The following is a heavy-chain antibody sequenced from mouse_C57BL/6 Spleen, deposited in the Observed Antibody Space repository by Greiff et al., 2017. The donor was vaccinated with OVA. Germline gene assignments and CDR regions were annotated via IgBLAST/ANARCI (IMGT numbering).Heavy chain of an antibody. D-gene: IGHD2-5*01. CDR1: GYTFTDHT. Sequence: VKLVESDAELVKPGASVKISCKVSGYTFTDHTIHWMKQRPEQGLEWIGYIYPRDGSTKYNEKFKGKATLTADKSSSTAYMQLNSLTSEDSAVYFCATNSNLYYFDYWGQGTTLTVSS. CDR2: IYPRDGST. V-gene: IGHV1-78*01. CDR3: ATNSNLYYFDY. J-gene: IGHJ2*01.